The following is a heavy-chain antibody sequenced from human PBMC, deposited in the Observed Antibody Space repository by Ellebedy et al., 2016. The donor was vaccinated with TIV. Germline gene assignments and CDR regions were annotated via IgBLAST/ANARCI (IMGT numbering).Heavy chain of an antibody. CDR1: GFTFSSYE. CDR3: ARDSAWTPPYYYGMDV. V-gene: IGHV3-48*03. D-gene: IGHD3-10*01. Sequence: GESLKISCAASGFTFSSYEMNWVRQAPGKGLEWVSYISSAGSIKYYADSVKGRSTISRDNAKNSLHLQMNSLRAEDTAVYYCARDSAWTPPYYYGMDVWGQGTTVTVSS. J-gene: IGHJ6*02. CDR2: ISSAGSIK.